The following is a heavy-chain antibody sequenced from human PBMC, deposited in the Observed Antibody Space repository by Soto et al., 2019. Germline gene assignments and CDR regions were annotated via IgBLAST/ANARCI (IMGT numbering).Heavy chain of an antibody. V-gene: IGHV3-7*01. CDR2: IKDDGSEK. J-gene: IGHJ4*02. Sequence: GGSLRLSCAISGFTFSSYWMDWVRQTPGKGLEWVANIKDDGSEKYYVDSVKGRFTISIDNAKNSLHLQMNSLRVDDTGIYYCASGGGGYTTYDDGIGYWGQGTLVTVSS. CDR3: ASGGGGYTTYDDGIGY. CDR1: GFTFSSYW. D-gene: IGHD5-12*01.